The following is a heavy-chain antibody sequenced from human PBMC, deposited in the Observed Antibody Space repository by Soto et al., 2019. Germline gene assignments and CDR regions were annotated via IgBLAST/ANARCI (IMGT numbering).Heavy chain of an antibody. D-gene: IGHD1-26*01. V-gene: IGHV3-73*01. CDR3: NSLFVGGSWPFDY. CDR2: IRTKVNNFAT. J-gene: IGHJ4*02. Sequence: PXECLRLACAASGSTVSGSARYWVRLPSGKGLEWVGRIRTKVNNFATAYGASVKGRFSISRDDSKDTAYLQMNSLKIEDTALYYCNSLFVGGSWPFDYWGQGALVTVSS. CDR1: GSTVSGSA.